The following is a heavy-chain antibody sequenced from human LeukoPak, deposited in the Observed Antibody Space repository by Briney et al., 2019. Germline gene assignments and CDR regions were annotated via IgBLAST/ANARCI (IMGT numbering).Heavy chain of an antibody. CDR2: INPNSGGT. J-gene: IGHJ4*02. CDR1: GYTFTGYY. CDR3: ARAGGVYDFWSGYHKEGYFDY. V-gene: IGHV1-2*02. Sequence: GASVKVSCKASGYTFTGYYMNWVRQAPGQGLEWMGWINPNSGGTNYAQKFQGRVTMTRDTSISTAYMELSRLRSDDTAVYYCARAGGVYDFWSGYHKEGYFDYWGQGTLVTVSS. D-gene: IGHD3-3*01.